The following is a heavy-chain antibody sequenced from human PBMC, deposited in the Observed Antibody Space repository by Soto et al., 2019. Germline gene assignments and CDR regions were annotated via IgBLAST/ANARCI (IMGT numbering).Heavy chain of an antibody. J-gene: IGHJ3*02. CDR2: INHSGST. D-gene: IGHD4-17*01. Sequence: PSETLSLTCAVYGGSFSGYYWSGIRQPPGKGLEWIGEINHSGSTNYDPSLKSRVTISVDTSKNQFSLKLSSVTAADTAVYYCAIGMTTVTRYAFDIWGQGTMVTVSS. CDR1: GGSFSGYY. V-gene: IGHV4-34*01. CDR3: AIGMTTVTRYAFDI.